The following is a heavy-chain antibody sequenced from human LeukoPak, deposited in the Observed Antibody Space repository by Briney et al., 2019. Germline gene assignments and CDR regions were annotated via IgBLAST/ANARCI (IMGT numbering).Heavy chain of an antibody. D-gene: IGHD2-8*01. CDR1: GVSMSAYQ. CDR2: INTKGET. V-gene: IGHV4-4*09. CDR3: ATSNDAKVAPFDH. J-gene: IGHJ4*02. Sequence: SETLSLTCTVSGVSMSAYQWSWVRQSPEKGLEWIGCINTKGETSYNPSLKSRVTTSVDTSKSQFSLRLTSVTAADPAVYYCATSNDAKVAPFDHWGQGAPVTVSS.